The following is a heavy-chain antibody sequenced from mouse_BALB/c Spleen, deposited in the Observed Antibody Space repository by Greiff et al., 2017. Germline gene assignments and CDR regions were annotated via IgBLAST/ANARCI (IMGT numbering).Heavy chain of an antibody. J-gene: IGHJ3*01. CDR3: ARGYDYDGAWFAY. V-gene: IGHV3-2*02. CDR1: GYSITSDYA. CDR2: ISYSGST. Sequence: EVKLVESGPGLVKPSQSLSLTCTVTGYSITSDYAWNWIRQFPGNKLEWMGYISYSGSTSYNPSLKSRISITRDTSKNQFFLQLNSVTTEDTATYYCARGYDYDGAWFAYWGQGTLVTVSA. D-gene: IGHD2-4*01.